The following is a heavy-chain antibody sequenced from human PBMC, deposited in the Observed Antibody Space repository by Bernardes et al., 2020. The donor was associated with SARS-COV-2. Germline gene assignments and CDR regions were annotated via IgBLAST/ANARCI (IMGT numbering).Heavy chain of an antibody. D-gene: IGHD3-3*01. CDR3: ARQDIGAIFGVVITPAGMDV. CDR2: IYYSGST. CDR1: GGSISSSSYY. Sequence: TLSLTCAVSGGSISSSSYYWSWIRQPPGKGLEWIGYIYYSGSTNYNPSLKSRVTISVDTSKNQFSLKLSSVTAADTAVYYCARQDIGAIFGVVITPAGMDVWGQGTTVTVSS. V-gene: IGHV4-61*05. J-gene: IGHJ6*02.